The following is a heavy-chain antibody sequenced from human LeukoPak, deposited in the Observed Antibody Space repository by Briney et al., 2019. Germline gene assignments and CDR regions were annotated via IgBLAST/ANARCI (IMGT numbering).Heavy chain of an antibody. CDR3: AREDSSSWYAA. CDR1: GDSISGYY. Sequence: PSETLSLTCIVSGDSISGYYWSWIRQPPGKGLEWIGYIYSSGRTSYNPSLKSRVTISVDTSKNQFSLNLSSVTAADTAVYYCAREDSSSWYAAWGQGTLVTVSS. D-gene: IGHD6-13*01. CDR2: IYSSGRT. J-gene: IGHJ5*02. V-gene: IGHV4-4*08.